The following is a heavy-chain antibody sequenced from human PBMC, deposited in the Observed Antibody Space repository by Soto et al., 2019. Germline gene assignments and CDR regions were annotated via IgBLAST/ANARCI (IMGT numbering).Heavy chain of an antibody. J-gene: IGHJ5*02. Sequence: ASVKVSCKASGYNISSYDIIWVRQAAGQGLEWMGWMDPNRGHSDSVQNFRGRVTMTTNISSNTAYMELSGLRSDDTGVYYCARDAYSSLWFLYHLAQGPRVSV. D-gene: IGHD3-9*01. CDR2: MDPNRGHS. CDR1: GYNISSYD. V-gene: IGHV1-8*01. CDR3: ARDAYSSLWFLYH.